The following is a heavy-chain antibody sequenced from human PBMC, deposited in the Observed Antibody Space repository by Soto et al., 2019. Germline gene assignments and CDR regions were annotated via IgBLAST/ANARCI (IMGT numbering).Heavy chain of an antibody. V-gene: IGHV3-23*01. CDR2: VSSTGGST. CDR3: AKDRSVWGALDI. CDR1: GFTLSSYA. Sequence: DVQVLESGGGVVQPGGSLRLSCAASGFTLSSYAMSWVRQAPGKGLEWVTTVSSTGGSTYYADSVRGRFTISRDTSKNTLYLQMNSLGADDTAVYYCAKDRSVWGALDIWGQGTMVTVSS. D-gene: IGHD6-19*01. J-gene: IGHJ3*02.